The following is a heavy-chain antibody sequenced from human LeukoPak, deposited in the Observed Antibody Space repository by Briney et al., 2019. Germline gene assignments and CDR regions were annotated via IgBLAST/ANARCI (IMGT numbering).Heavy chain of an antibody. CDR1: GYSISSGYY. V-gene: IGHV4-38-2*02. D-gene: IGHD6-13*01. CDR2: IYHSGST. Sequence: SSETLSLTCTVSGYSISSGYYWGWIRQPPGKGLEWIGSIYHSGSTYYNPSLKSRVTISVDTSTNQFSLKLSSVTAADTAVYYCARDISSSWSNWFDPWGQGTLVTVSS. CDR3: ARDISSSWSNWFDP. J-gene: IGHJ5*02.